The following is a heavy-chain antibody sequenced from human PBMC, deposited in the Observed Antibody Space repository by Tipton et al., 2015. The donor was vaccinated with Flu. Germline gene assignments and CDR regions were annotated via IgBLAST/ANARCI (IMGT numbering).Heavy chain of an antibody. D-gene: IGHD3-3*01. Sequence: LRLSCTVSGGSISSSSYYWSWIRQPPGKGLEWIGYIYYSGSTNYNPSLKSRVTISVDTSKNQFSLKLSSVTAADTAVYYCARGGLNYDFWSGYYHPVYYGMDVWGQGTTVTVSS. CDR2: IYYSGST. J-gene: IGHJ6*02. CDR1: GGSISSSSYY. CDR3: ARGGLNYDFWSGYYHPVYYGMDV. V-gene: IGHV4-61*01.